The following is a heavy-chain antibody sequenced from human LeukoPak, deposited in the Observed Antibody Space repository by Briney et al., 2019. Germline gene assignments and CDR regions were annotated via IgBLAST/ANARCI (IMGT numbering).Heavy chain of an antibody. CDR1: GYTFTSYW. J-gene: IGHJ3*02. D-gene: IGHD6-6*01. CDR2: IYPGDSDT. CDR3: ARLSSSGAFDI. V-gene: IGHV5-51*01. Sequence: GASVKVSCKASGYTFTSYWIGWVRQMPGKGLEWMGIIYPGDSDTRYSPSFQGQVTISADKSISTAYLQWSSLKASDTAMYYCARLSSSGAFDIWGQGTMVTVSS.